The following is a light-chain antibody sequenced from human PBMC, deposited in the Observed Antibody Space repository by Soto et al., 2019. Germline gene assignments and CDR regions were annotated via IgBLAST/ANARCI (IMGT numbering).Light chain of an antibody. V-gene: IGKV1-39*01. CDR1: QSISTY. CDR3: QQGYSIPPST. J-gene: IGKJ2*01. Sequence: DIQMTQSPSSLSASVGDRVTITCRANQSISTYLNWYQQKPGKAPKLLIYAASNLQSGVSSRFSGSGSGTAFPLTISSLQPADFATYYCQQGYSIPPSTFGQGTKLEIK. CDR2: AAS.